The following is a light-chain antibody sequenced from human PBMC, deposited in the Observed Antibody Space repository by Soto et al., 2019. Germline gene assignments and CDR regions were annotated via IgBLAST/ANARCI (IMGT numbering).Light chain of an antibody. CDR3: ETWDSNTRV. Sequence: QPVLTQSSPASASLGSSVKLTCTLSSGHSSYIIAWHHQQPGKAPRYLMKLEGSGSYNKGSGVPDRFSGSSSGADRYLTISNLQFEDEANYYCETWDSNTRVFGGGTKLTVL. CDR1: SGHSSYI. CDR2: LEGSGSY. V-gene: IGLV4-60*02. J-gene: IGLJ2*01.